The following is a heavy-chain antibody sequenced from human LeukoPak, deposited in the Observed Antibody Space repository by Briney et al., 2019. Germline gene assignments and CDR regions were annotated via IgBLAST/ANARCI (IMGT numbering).Heavy chain of an antibody. V-gene: IGHV4-30-4*01. CDR3: ARFLDDSSGYYDY. J-gene: IGHJ4*02. CDR1: GGSISSGDYY. CDR2: IYYSGST. D-gene: IGHD3-22*01. Sequence: PSQTLSFTCTVSGGSISSGDYYWNWIRQPPGKGLEWIGYIYYSGSTYYNPSLKSRVAISVDTSKNQLSLKLSSVTAADTAVYYCARFLDDSSGYYDYWGQGTLVTVSS.